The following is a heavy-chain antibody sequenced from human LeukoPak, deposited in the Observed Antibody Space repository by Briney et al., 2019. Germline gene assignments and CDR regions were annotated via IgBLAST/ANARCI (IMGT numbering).Heavy chain of an antibody. D-gene: IGHD2-15*01. V-gene: IGHV5-51*01. CDR3: ARHSWACSGGSCHELDY. CDR2: IYPGDSDT. J-gene: IGHJ4*02. CDR1: GYSFTSYW. Sequence: GESLKISCEGSGYSFTSYWIAWVRQMPGKGLEWMGIIYPGDSDTRYSPSFQGQVTISADKSTTTAYLQWRSLKASDTAMYYCARHSWACSGGSCHELDYWGQGTLDTVSS.